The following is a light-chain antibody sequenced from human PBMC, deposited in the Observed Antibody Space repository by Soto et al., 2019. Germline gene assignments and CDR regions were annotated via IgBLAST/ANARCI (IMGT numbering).Light chain of an antibody. J-gene: IGKJ5*01. CDR1: QDISNY. V-gene: IGKV1-33*01. CDR2: DAS. Sequence: IEMTQSPSSLSSSVGDRVTITCQASQDISNYLNWYQQKPGKAPKLLIYDASNLETGVPSRFSGSGSGTDFTFTISSLQAEDIATYYCQQYENLPITFGQGTRLAIK. CDR3: QQYENLPIT.